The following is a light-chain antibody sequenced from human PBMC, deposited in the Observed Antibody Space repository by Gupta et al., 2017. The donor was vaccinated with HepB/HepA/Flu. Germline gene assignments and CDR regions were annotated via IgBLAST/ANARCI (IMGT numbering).Light chain of an antibody. Sequence: QSVLTQPPSVSAAPGQRVTISCSATTSNIGNMYISWYQQLPGTAPKLLIYDNDKRPSGIPDRFSGSKSATSATLVITGLQTGDEADYYCGTWDYSLITGVFGGGTKLTVL. CDR1: TSNIGNMY. V-gene: IGLV1-51*01. CDR3: GTWDYSLITGV. J-gene: IGLJ2*01. CDR2: DND.